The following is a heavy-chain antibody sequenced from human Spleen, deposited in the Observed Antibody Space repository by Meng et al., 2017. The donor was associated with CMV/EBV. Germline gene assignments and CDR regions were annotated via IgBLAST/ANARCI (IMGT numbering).Heavy chain of an antibody. CDR1: GGSISSGDYY. V-gene: IGHV4-30-4*08. J-gene: IGHJ6*02. CDR2: IYYSGST. CDR3: ARGAGRGYSIPHYGMDV. Sequence: SETLSLTCTVSGGSISSGDYYWSWIRQPPGKGLEWIGYIYYSGSTYYNPSLKSRVTISVDTSKNQFSLKLSSVTAADTAVYYCARGAGRGYSIPHYGMDVWGQGTTVTVSS. D-gene: IGHD3-22*01.